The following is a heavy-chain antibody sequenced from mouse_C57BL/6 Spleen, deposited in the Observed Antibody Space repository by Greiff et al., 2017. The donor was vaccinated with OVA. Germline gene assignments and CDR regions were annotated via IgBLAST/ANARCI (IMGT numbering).Heavy chain of an antibody. V-gene: IGHV1-82*01. J-gene: IGHJ1*03. D-gene: IGHD2-3*01. CDR3: AGWLLGYFDV. CDR2: IYPGDGDT. Sequence: QVQLQQSGPELVKPGASVKISCKASGYAFSSSWMNWVKQRPGKGLEWIGRIYPGDGDTNYNGKFKGKATLTADKSSSTAYMQLSSLTSEDSAVYFCAGWLLGYFDVWGTGTTVTVSS. CDR1: GYAFSSSW.